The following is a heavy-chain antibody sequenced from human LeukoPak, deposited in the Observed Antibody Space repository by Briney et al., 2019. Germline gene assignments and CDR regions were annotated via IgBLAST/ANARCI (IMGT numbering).Heavy chain of an antibody. Sequence: GGSLRLSCAASAITVRNFYLPWVRQVPGKGLMWVSRIDPDGNFPNYADSVKGPFTISRDNAKNTFYLQMTSLRAEDTAVYFCARGGSVGASLFSWGQGTLVTVSS. V-gene: IGHV3-74*01. CDR2: IDPDGNFP. CDR3: ARGGSVGASLFS. CDR1: AITVRNFY. D-gene: IGHD1-26*01. J-gene: IGHJ5*02.